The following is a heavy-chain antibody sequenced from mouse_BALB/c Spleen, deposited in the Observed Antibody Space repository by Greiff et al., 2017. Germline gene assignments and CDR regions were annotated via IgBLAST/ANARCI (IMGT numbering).Heavy chain of an antibody. J-gene: IGHJ2*01. D-gene: IGHD1-1*01. Sequence: EVKLMESGGGLVQPGGSLKLSCAASGFTFSSYGMSWVRQTPDKRLELVATINSNGGSTYYPDSVKGRFTISRDNAKNTLYLQMRSLKSEDTAMYYCARDQYYYGSSYGDYWGQGTTLTVSS. CDR1: GFTFSSYG. CDR2: INSNGGST. CDR3: ARDQYYYGSSYGDY. V-gene: IGHV5-6-3*01.